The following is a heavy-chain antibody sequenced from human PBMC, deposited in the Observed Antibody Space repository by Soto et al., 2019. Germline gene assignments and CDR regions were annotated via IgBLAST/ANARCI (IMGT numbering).Heavy chain of an antibody. CDR2: IYYSGST. V-gene: IGHV4-59*01. D-gene: IGHD3-3*01. J-gene: IGHJ6*03. CDR1: GGSISSYY. CDR3: ARVPPYDLDPYYYYYMDV. Sequence: SETLSLTCTVSGGSISSYYWSWIRQPPGKGLEWIGYIYYSGSTNYNPSLKSRVTISVDTSKNQFSLKLSSVTAADTAVYYCARVPPYDLDPYYYYYMDVWGKGTTVTVS.